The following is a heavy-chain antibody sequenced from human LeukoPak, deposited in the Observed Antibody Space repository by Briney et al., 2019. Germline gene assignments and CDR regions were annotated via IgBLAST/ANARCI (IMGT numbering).Heavy chain of an antibody. J-gene: IGHJ4*02. CDR3: VRGGATGGRFEN. V-gene: IGHV3-7*01. CDR2: MREDGTEI. D-gene: IGHD1-26*01. CDR1: GFPFNVQT. Sequence: GGSLRLSCAASGFPFNVQTMSWVRQAPGKGPDWVASMREDGTEIHYVDSVKGRFTISRDNFKKSVYLQMNCLRDEDTAVYYCVRGGATGGRFENWGQGTLVTVSS.